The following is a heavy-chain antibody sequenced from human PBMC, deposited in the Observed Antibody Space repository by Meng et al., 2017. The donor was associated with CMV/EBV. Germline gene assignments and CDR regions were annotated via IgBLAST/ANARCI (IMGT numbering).Heavy chain of an antibody. Sequence: GESLKISCAASGFTVSSHYMSWVRQAPGKGLEWVSVIYSGGSTYYADSVKGRFTISRDNSKNTLYPQMNSLRAEDTAVYYCTLTQDYYYGMDVWGQGTTVTVSS. CDR1: GFTVSSHY. CDR2: IYSGGST. J-gene: IGHJ6*02. V-gene: IGHV3-53*01. CDR3: TLTQDYYYGMDV. D-gene: IGHD2-15*01.